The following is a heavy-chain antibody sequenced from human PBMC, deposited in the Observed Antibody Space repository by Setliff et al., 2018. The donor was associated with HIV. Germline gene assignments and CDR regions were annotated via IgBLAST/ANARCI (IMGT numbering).Heavy chain of an antibody. V-gene: IGHV1-69*05. CDR2: IIPIFGTA. D-gene: IGHD6-13*01. J-gene: IGHJ6*03. CDR3: ARDWGGYSSSKAGYYYYMDV. CDR1: GGTFSSYA. Sequence: WASVKVSCKASGGTFSSYAISWVRQAPGQGLEWMGGIIPIFGTANYAQNFQGRVTVTTDTSTSTAYMEVRSLRSDDTAVYYCARDWGGYSSSKAGYYYYMDVWGKGTTVTVSS.